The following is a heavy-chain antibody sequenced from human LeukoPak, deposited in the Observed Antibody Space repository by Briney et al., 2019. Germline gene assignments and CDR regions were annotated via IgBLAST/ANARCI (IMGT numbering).Heavy chain of an antibody. Sequence: PGGSLRLSCAASGFTVSSNYMSWVRQAPGKGLEWVANINQGEGEKYYVDPVKGRFTISRDNAKKSLFLQMNSLRAEDTAVYYCARGRFIAGTTAYYFDYWGQGTLVTVSS. CDR2: INQGEGEK. D-gene: IGHD1-26*01. CDR1: GFTVSSNY. J-gene: IGHJ4*02. CDR3: ARGRFIAGTTAYYFDY. V-gene: IGHV3-7*03.